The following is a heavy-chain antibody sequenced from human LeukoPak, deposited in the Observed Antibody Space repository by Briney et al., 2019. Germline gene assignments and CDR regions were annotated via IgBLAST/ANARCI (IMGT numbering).Heavy chain of an antibody. Sequence: GGSLRLSCAASGFTFSSYAMSWVRQAPGKGLEWVSAISGSGGSTYYADSVKGRFTISRDNSKNTLYLQMNSLRAEDTAVYYCAKETRNCSGGSCYSGFHHWGQGTLVTVSS. CDR2: ISGSGGST. J-gene: IGHJ4*02. V-gene: IGHV3-23*01. CDR3: AKETRNCSGGSCYSGFHH. D-gene: IGHD2-15*01. CDR1: GFTFSSYA.